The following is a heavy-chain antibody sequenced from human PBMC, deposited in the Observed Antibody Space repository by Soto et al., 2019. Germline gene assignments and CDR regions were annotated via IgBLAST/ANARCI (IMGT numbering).Heavy chain of an antibody. CDR1: GFTFSSYS. CDR3: ARDKITGLFDY. J-gene: IGHJ4*02. CDR2: ISSSSSYI. Sequence: GGSPRLSCAASGFTFSSYSMNWVRQAPGKGLEWVSSISSSSSYIYYADSVKGRFTISRDNAKNSLYLQMNSLRAEDTAVYYCARDKITGLFDYWGQGTLVTVSS. V-gene: IGHV3-21*01. D-gene: IGHD2-8*02.